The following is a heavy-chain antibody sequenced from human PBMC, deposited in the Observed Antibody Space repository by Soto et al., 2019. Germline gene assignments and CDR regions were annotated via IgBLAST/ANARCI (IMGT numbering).Heavy chain of an antibody. Sequence: QVQLVQSAGEMKKPGASVQVSCKASGYTFIRYGITWVRQAPGQGFVWMGWISLYDDSTIYAQNLQGRVTMTADTSTRIVYLTLRSLNSDDTAVYYCARGCYYANNWVKLRHYVLDGWFQGTSVTVSS. V-gene: IGHV1-18*01. CDR2: ISLYDDST. CDR3: ARGCYYANNWVKLRHYVLDG. J-gene: IGHJ6*02. D-gene: IGHD3-16*01. CDR1: GYTFIRYG.